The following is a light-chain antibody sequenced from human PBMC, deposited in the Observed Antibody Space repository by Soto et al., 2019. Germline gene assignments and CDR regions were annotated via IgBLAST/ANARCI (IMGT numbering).Light chain of an antibody. V-gene: IGKV3-20*01. Sequence: EMVLTQSPGTLSFSPGERATLTCRASQSVSSSYLAWFQQKPGQAPRLLIYGASSRATGIPDRFSGSGSGTDFTLTISRLEPEDFAVYYWQQYGNAPFTFGPGTKVDIK. CDR1: QSVSSSY. CDR3: QQYGNAPFT. CDR2: GAS. J-gene: IGKJ3*01.